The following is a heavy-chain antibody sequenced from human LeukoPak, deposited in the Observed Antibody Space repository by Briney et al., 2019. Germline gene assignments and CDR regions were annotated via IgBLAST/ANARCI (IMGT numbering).Heavy chain of an antibody. V-gene: IGHV1-69*05. Sequence: SVKVSCKASGGTFSSYAISWVRQAPGQGLEWMGRIIPIFGTANYAQKFQGRVTITTDESTSTAHMELSSLRSEDTAVYYCARVMAPSGYYDYWGQGTLVTVSS. CDR1: GGTFSSYA. CDR3: ARVMAPSGYYDY. CDR2: IIPIFGTA. J-gene: IGHJ4*02. D-gene: IGHD3-22*01.